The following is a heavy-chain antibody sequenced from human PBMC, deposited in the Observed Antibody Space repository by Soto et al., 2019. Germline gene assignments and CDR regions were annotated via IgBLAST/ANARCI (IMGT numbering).Heavy chain of an antibody. J-gene: IGHJ4*02. CDR2: ISSSSSYI. CDR3: ARDHAGFGDCFLN. CDR1: GFTFSSYS. D-gene: IGHD2-21*01. Sequence: EVQLVESGGGLVKPGGSLRLSCAASGFTFSSYSMNWVRQAPGKGLEGVSSISSSSSYIYYADSVKGRFTISRDNAKNSLYLQMNSLRAEDTAVYYCARDHAGFGDCFLNWGQGTLVTVSS. V-gene: IGHV3-21*01.